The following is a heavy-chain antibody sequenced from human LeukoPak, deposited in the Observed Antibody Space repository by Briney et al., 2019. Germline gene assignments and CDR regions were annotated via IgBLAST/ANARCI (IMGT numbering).Heavy chain of an antibody. Sequence: ASVKVSCKASGYTFTSYGISWVRQAPGQGLEWMGWISAYNGNTNYEQRFQGRVTMTTDTSTNTAYMDLSRLRSDDTAVYYCARDHPYSSGWYGRVEALDLWGQGTTVTVSS. D-gene: IGHD6-19*01. CDR1: GYTFTSYG. J-gene: IGHJ3*01. CDR3: ARDHPYSSGWYGRVEALDL. CDR2: ISAYNGNT. V-gene: IGHV1-18*01.